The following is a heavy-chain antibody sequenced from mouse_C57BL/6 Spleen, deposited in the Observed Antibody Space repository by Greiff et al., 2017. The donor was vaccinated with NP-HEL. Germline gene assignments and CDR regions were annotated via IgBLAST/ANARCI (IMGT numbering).Heavy chain of an antibody. CDR2: IYPRSGNT. CDR1: GYTFTSYG. J-gene: IGHJ4*01. Sequence: QVQLQQSGAELARPGASVKLSCKASGYTFTSYGISWVKQRTGQGLEWIGEIYPRSGNTYYNEKFKGKATLTADKSSSTAYMELRSLTSEDSAVYFCAREGDYGYDVGAMDYWGQGTSVTVSS. V-gene: IGHV1-81*01. CDR3: AREGDYGYDVGAMDY. D-gene: IGHD2-2*01.